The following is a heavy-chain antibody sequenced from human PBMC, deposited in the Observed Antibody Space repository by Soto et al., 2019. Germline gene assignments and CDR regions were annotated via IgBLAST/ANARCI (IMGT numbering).Heavy chain of an antibody. D-gene: IGHD3-9*01. CDR3: ARGGYYDILTGSLPPVDY. J-gene: IGHJ4*02. V-gene: IGHV1-69*12. Sequence: QVQLVQSGAEVKKPGSSVKVSCKASGGTFSSYAISWVRQAPGQGLEWMGGIIPIFSPGNYAQKFQGRVTITADESTSTAYMELSSLRSEDTAVYYCARGGYYDILTGSLPPVDYWGQGTLVTVSS. CDR2: IIPIFSPG. CDR1: GGTFSSYA.